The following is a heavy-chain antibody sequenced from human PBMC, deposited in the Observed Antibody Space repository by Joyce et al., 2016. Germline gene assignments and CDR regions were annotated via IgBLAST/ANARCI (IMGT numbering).Heavy chain of an antibody. V-gene: IGHV4-61*02. Sequence: QVQLQESGPGLVQPSQTLPLTCSVSGDSISSGSDYWIWIRQPAGKGLEWIGRIHTTGSKNQNPSLKSRRFISLDTSPNQLSLTLSAVTAADTAVYYCARGSGTYYNPIESWGQGALVTVSS. D-gene: IGHD3-10*01. CDR3: ARGSGTYYNPIES. CDR2: IHTTGSK. CDR1: GDSISSGSDY. J-gene: IGHJ4*02.